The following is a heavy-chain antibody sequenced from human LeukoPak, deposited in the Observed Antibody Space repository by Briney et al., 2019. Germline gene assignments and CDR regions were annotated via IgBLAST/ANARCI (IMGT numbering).Heavy chain of an antibody. J-gene: IGHJ5*01. CDR1: GFAFSFFA. Sequence: GGSVRLSCVASGFAFSFFAMSWLRQAPGKGLEWVSTINANSGTRSYAASVRGRFTISRDNSKNTLYLQLNTLRPDDTAVYYCAKPISGGLAVTADWFAPWGQGTLVVVSS. V-gene: IGHV3-23*01. D-gene: IGHD6-19*01. CDR3: AKPISGGLAVTADWFAP. CDR2: INANSGTR.